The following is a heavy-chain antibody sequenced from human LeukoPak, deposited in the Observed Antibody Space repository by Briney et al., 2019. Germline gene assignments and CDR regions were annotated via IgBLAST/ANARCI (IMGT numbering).Heavy chain of an antibody. CDR2: IIPIFGTA. V-gene: IGHV1-69*05. Sequence: ASVKVSCKASGGTFSSYAISWVRQAPGQGLEWMGRIIPIFGTAKYAQKFQGRVTIPTDESTSTAYMELSSLRSEDTAVYYCARAGPFHYGDYADYFDYWGQGTLVSVSS. J-gene: IGHJ4*02. CDR3: ARAGPFHYGDYADYFDY. D-gene: IGHD4-17*01. CDR1: GGTFSSYA.